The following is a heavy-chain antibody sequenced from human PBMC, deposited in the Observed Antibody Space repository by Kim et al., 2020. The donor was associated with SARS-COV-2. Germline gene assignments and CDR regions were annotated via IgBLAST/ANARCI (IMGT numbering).Heavy chain of an antibody. CDR2: INHSGST. D-gene: IGHD3-10*01. Sequence: SETLSLTCTVYGGSFNDFYWNWIRQSPGKGLEWIGDINHSGSTNYNPSLKSRLTISVDTPRNQFSLKLRSVTAADMAVYYCARGVRGEGDTSPWGQGTLLTVSS. CDR3: ARGVRGEGDTSP. J-gene: IGHJ5*02. CDR1: GGSFNDFY. V-gene: IGHV4-34*01.